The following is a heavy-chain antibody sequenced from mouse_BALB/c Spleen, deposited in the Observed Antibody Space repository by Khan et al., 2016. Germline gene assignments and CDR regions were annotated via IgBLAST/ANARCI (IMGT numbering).Heavy chain of an antibody. J-gene: IGHJ2*01. D-gene: IGHD2-4*01. CDR1: GFTFNIYA. CDR2: IRSKSNNYAT. CDR3: MRGNDYDVYFDY. V-gene: IGHV10-1*02. Sequence: EVQLVESGGGLVQPKGSLKLSCAASGFTFNIYAMNWVRQAPGKGLEWVALIRSKSNNYATYYVDSVKDRFTISRDDSQSMLYLQMNNLKTEDTAMYYCMRGNDYDVYFDYWGQGIPLTVSS.